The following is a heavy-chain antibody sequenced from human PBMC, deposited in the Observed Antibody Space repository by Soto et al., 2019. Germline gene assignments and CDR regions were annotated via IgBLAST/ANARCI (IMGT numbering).Heavy chain of an antibody. D-gene: IGHD3-10*01. CDR3: ARRSMVRGVIISSVWFDP. CDR1: GYTFTGYY. Sequence: VKFSCKASGYTFTGYYMHWVRHAPGQGLEWMGWINPNSGGTNYAQKFQGRVTMTRDTSISTAYMELSRLRSDDTAVYYCARRSMVRGVIISSVWFDPWGQGTLVTVSS. J-gene: IGHJ5*02. V-gene: IGHV1-2*02. CDR2: INPNSGGT.